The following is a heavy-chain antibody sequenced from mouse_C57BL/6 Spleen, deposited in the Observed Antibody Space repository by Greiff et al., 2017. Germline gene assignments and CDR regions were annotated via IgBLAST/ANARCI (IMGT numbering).Heavy chain of an antibody. Sequence: VQLQQSGAELVKPGASVKISCTASGYAFSSYWMNWVKQRPGKGLEWIGQIYPGDGDTNYNGKFKGKATLTADKSSSTAYMQLSSLTSEDSAVYFCAREYYGSSDWYFDVWGTGTTVTVSS. J-gene: IGHJ1*03. CDR3: AREYYGSSDWYFDV. D-gene: IGHD1-1*01. CDR1: GYAFSSYW. CDR2: IYPGDGDT. V-gene: IGHV1-80*01.